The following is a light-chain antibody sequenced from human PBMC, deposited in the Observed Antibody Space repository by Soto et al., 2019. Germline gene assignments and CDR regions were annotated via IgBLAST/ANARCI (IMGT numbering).Light chain of an antibody. V-gene: IGLV2-14*01. J-gene: IGLJ2*01. Sequence: QSALTQPASVSGSPGQSITISCTGTSSDIGGYNYVSSYQQHPGKVPKLMIYDVSNRPSGVSTRFSASKSGNTAFLIISGLQAEDEADYYCCSYTSTSTLVVFGGGTKVTVL. CDR3: CSYTSTSTLVV. CDR1: SSDIGGYNY. CDR2: DVS.